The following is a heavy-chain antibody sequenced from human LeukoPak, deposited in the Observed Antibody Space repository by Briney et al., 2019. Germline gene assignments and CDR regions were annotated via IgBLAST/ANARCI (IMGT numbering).Heavy chain of an antibody. CDR3: ARDRGTLVRGSRRGYDGYYYYMDV. CDR2: IYTSGST. Sequence: SSETLSLSCAVSGGSITSANWWSWVRQSPGKGLEWIGRIYTSGSTIYNPSLKSRVSISVDTSKNQFSLKLSSVTAADTAVYYCARDRGTLVRGSRRGYDGYYYYMDVWGKGTTVTISS. V-gene: IGHV4-61*02. CDR1: GGSITSANW. J-gene: IGHJ6*03. D-gene: IGHD3-10*01.